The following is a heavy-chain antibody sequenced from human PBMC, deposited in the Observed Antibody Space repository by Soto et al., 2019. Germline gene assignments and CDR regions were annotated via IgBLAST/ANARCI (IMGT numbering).Heavy chain of an antibody. V-gene: IGHV1-3*04. Sequence: GASVKVSCKASGYAFTKYSMHWVRQAPGQRLEWMGWINTDNGKTRDSQRFQDRVTLTRDTSANTAYMELTSLTYEDTAVYYCARAGNCTGNTCFSGWLDPWGQGSLVTVSS. CDR1: GYAFTKYS. D-gene: IGHD2-8*02. CDR3: ARAGNCTGNTCFSGWLDP. CDR2: INTDNGKT. J-gene: IGHJ5*02.